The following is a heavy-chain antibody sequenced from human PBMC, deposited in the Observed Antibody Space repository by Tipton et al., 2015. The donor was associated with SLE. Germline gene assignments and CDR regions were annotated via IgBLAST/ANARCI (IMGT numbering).Heavy chain of an antibody. J-gene: IGHJ3*02. CDR2: IYPGDSDT. CDR3: AKQRPDYYGSGSYRDDAFDI. CDR1: GYSFTSYW. Sequence: QSGAEVKKPGESLKISCKGSGYSFTSYWIGWVRQMPGKGLEWMGIIYPGDSDTRYRPSFQGQVTISADKSISTAYLQWSSLKASDTAMYYCAKQRPDYYGSGSYRDDAFDIWGQGTMVTVSS. V-gene: IGHV5-51*01. D-gene: IGHD3-10*01.